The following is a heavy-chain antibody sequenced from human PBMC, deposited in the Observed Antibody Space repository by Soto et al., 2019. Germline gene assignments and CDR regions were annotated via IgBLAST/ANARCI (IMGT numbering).Heavy chain of an antibody. Sequence: GGSLRLSCAASGFTFSSYWMSWVRQAPGKGLEWVANIKQDGSEKYYVDSVKGRFTISRDNAKNSLYLQMNSLRAEDTAVYYCARDSRGYDIWSGYYWNNWFDPWGQGTLVTVSS. CDR1: GFTFSSYW. CDR2: IKQDGSEK. J-gene: IGHJ5*02. V-gene: IGHV3-7*01. D-gene: IGHD3-3*01. CDR3: ARDSRGYDIWSGYYWNNWFDP.